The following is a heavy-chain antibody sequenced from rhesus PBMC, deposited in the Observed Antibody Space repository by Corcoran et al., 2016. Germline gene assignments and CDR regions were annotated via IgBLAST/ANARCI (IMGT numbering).Heavy chain of an antibody. V-gene: IGHV4-160*01. J-gene: IGHJ4*01. Sequence: QVQLQESGPGLVKPSETLSLTCAVSGGSFSRFWWGRVRQPPGKGREWIVSIYGSSGNTEYNPSLKSRATISRDTSKNQFSLKLSSVTAADTAVYYCAGRLARIAAGRVSDYWGQGVLVTVSS. CDR1: GGSFSRFW. D-gene: IGHD6-13*01. CDR3: AGRLARIAAGRVSDY. CDR2: IYGSSGNT.